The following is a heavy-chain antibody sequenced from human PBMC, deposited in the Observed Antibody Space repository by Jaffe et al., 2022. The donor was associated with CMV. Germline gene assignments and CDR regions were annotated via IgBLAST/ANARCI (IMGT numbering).Heavy chain of an antibody. CDR2: INGGGSTR. V-gene: IGHV3-48*03. Sequence: EVQLVESGGGLVQPGGSLRLSCAASGFIFSNYEMNWVRQAPGKGLEWVSYINGGGSTRYYADSVKGRFTISRDNAQSSLFLQMNSLRAEDTAVYYCAREGSGAPAGFEYWGHGTLVTVSS. CDR3: AREGSGAPAGFEY. J-gene: IGHJ4*01. CDR1: GFIFSNYE. D-gene: IGHD6-13*01.